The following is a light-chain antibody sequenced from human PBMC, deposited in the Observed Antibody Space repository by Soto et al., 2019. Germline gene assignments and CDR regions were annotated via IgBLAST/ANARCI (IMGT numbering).Light chain of an antibody. Sequence: EVVLTQSPATLSLSPGERATLSCRASENVRTFVDWYQQKPGQAPRLLIHGASNRATGIPDRSSGSGSGTDFTLTISNLEPEDFAVYYCQQHSHWPPWTFGQGTRVEIQ. V-gene: IGKV3-11*01. CDR3: QQHSHWPPWT. J-gene: IGKJ1*01. CDR1: ENVRTF. CDR2: GAS.